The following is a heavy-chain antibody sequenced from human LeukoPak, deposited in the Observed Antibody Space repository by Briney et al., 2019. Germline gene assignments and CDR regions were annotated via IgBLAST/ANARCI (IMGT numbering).Heavy chain of an antibody. D-gene: IGHD3-22*01. J-gene: IGHJ5*02. CDR3: ARGRAKWLSPPPTWFDP. V-gene: IGHV3-23*01. CDR2: ISGSGGST. CDR1: GFTFSSYG. Sequence: PGGSLRLSCAASGFTFSSYGMSWVRQAPGKGLEWVSAISGSGGSTYYADSVKGRFTISRDNSKNTLYLQMNSLRAEDTAVYYCARGRAKWLSPPPTWFDPWGQGTLVTVSS.